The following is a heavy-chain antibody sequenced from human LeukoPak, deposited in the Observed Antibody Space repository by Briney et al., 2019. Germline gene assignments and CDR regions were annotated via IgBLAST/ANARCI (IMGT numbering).Heavy chain of an antibody. V-gene: IGHV1-2*02. J-gene: IGHJ4*02. CDR3: ARLASLYDSSGYYWGDY. CDR1: GYTFTGYY. CDR2: INPNSGGT. D-gene: IGHD3-22*01. Sequence: ASVKVSCKASGYTFTGYYMHWVRQAPGQGLEWMGWINPNSGGTNYAQKFQGRVTMTRDTSISTAYMELSRLRSDDTAVYYCARLASLYDSSGYYWGDYWGQGTLVTVSS.